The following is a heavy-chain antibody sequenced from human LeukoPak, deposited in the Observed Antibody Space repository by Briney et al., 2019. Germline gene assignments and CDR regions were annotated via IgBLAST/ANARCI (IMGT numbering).Heavy chain of an antibody. CDR3: AREAEALDY. Sequence: PGGSLRLSCAASGFTFSRYAMHWVRQAPGKGLEWVAVIFYDGSNKYYADSVRGRFTISRDNSKNTLSLQMNSLRAEDTAVYYCAREAEALDYWGQGTLVTVSS. CDR1: GFTFSRYA. J-gene: IGHJ4*02. D-gene: IGHD6-19*01. CDR2: IFYDGSNK. V-gene: IGHV3-30-3*01.